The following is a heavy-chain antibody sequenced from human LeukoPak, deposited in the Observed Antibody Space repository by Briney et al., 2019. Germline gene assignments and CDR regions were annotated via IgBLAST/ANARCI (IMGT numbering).Heavy chain of an antibody. CDR3: ARGGVPYSFDV. V-gene: IGHV3-74*01. J-gene: IGHJ3*01. CDR1: GFPFSGYW. Sequence: GGSLRLSCAASGFPFSGYWMHWVRHAPGKGLVWVSRITADGSSTACPDSVRGRFTISRDSVRNTLYLQMNSLRVEDTAVYYCARGGVPYSFDVWGPGTMVSVSS. CDR2: ITADGSST. D-gene: IGHD2-2*01.